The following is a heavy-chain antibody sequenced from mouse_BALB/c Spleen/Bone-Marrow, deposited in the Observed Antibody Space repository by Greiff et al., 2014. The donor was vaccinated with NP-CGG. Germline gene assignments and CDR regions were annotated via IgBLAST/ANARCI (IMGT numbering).Heavy chain of an antibody. V-gene: IGHV14-3*02. CDR1: GFNIKDTY. Sequence: VQLQQSGAELVKPGASVKLSCPASGFNIKDTYMHWVKQRPEQGLEWIGRIDPANGNIKYDPKFQGKATITADTSSNTAYLQLSSLTSEDTAVYYCAPYYYGRWFANWGQGTLVTVSA. CDR3: APYYYGRWFAN. CDR2: IDPANGNI. D-gene: IGHD1-1*01. J-gene: IGHJ3*01.